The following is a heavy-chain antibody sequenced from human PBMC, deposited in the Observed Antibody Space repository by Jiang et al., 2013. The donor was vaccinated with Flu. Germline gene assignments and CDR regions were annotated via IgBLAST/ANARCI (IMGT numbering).Heavy chain of an antibody. D-gene: IGHD2-15*01. CDR2: LLQWEH. Sequence: ETLSLTCTVSGGSISSYYWSWVRQPPREGTGLDWVYLLQWEHQLQPSLKSRVTISVDTSKNQFSLKVSAVTAADTAVYYCARADCSGGTCYPIDYWGQGTLVTVSS. J-gene: IGHJ4*02. CDR1: GGSISSYY. CDR3: ARADCSGGTCYPIDY. V-gene: IGHV4-59*01.